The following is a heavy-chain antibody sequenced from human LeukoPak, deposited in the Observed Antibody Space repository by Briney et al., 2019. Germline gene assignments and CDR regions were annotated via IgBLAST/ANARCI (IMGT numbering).Heavy chain of an antibody. D-gene: IGHD4-11*01. J-gene: IGHJ4*02. CDR3: AIRLDYTEGGYFDY. Sequence: GASVKVSCKASGYTFTSYGISWVRQAPGQGLEWMGGIIPIFGTANYAQKFQGRVTITTDESTSTAYMELSSLRSEDTAVYYCAIRLDYTEGGYFDYWGQGTLVTVSS. V-gene: IGHV1-69*05. CDR1: GYTFTSYG. CDR2: IIPIFGTA.